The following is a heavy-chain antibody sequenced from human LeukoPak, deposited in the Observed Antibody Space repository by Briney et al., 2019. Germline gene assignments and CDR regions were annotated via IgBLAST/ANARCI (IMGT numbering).Heavy chain of an antibody. V-gene: IGHV4-4*07. D-gene: IGHD3-22*01. Sequence: SDTLSLTCSVSGGFISHYYWTWIRQPAGKGLEWIGRIYTSGSTNYNPSLKSGVTLSLNTSKNEFSLKQSSVTAADTAVYYCARDSYYYDSSGSFDYWGQGTLVTVSS. CDR2: IYTSGST. J-gene: IGHJ4*02. CDR3: ARDSYYYDSSGSFDY. CDR1: GGFISHYY.